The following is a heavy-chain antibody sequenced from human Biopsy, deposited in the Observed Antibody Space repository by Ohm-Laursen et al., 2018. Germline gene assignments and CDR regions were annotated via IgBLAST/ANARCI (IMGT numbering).Heavy chain of an antibody. Sequence: SETLSLTCTVSGDSLTSGPENWSWIRQSPGQGLEYIGFIYSGGNTNYNPSLKNRVTMSVDTSKNQFYLKLYSVTAADTAGYYCARGRRTSGWPYFDNWGQGALVSVSP. CDR3: ARGRRTSGWPYFDN. CDR1: GDSLTSGPEN. J-gene: IGHJ4*02. D-gene: IGHD6-19*01. V-gene: IGHV4-61*01. CDR2: IYSGGNT.